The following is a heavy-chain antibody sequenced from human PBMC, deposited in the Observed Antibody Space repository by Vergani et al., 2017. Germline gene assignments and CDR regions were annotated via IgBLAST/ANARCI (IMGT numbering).Heavy chain of an antibody. V-gene: IGHV1-8*01. CDR3: AKLFRGVMAGRDAFDI. Sequence: QVQLVQSGAEVKKPGASVTVSCKASGYTFTSYDINWVRQATGQGLEWMGWMNPNSGNTGYAQKFQGRVTMTRNTSISTAYMELSSLRSEDTAVYYCAKLFRGVMAGRDAFDIWGQGTMVTVSS. CDR2: MNPNSGNT. J-gene: IGHJ3*02. CDR1: GYTFTSYD. D-gene: IGHD3-16*01.